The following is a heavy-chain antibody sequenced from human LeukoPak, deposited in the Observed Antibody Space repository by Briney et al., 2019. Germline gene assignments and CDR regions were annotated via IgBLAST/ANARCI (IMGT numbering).Heavy chain of an antibody. CDR3: ARRGGYYDSSGYFEYFQH. Sequence: PGGSLRLSCATTGFTFTSYWMSWVRQAPGKGLEWVANIKQDGSEKYYVDSVKGRFTISRDNAKNSLYLQMNSLRAEDTAVYYCARRGGYYDSSGYFEYFQHWGQGTLVTVSS. D-gene: IGHD3-22*01. CDR1: GFTFTSYW. V-gene: IGHV3-7*01. CDR2: IKQDGSEK. J-gene: IGHJ1*01.